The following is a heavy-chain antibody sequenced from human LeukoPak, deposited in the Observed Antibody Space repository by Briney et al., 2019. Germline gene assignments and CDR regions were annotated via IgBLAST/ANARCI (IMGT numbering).Heavy chain of an antibody. D-gene: IGHD3-3*01. Sequence: GASVKVSCKASGYTFTSYDINWVRQATGQGLEWMGWMNPNSGNTGYAQKFQGRVTMTRNTSIRTAYMEMSSLRSEDTAVYYCARSDRTYYDFWSGYYTENYYYYYMDVWGKGTTVTVSS. CDR1: GYTFTSYD. CDR2: MNPNSGNT. V-gene: IGHV1-8*01. J-gene: IGHJ6*03. CDR3: ARSDRTYYDFWSGYYTENYYYYYMDV.